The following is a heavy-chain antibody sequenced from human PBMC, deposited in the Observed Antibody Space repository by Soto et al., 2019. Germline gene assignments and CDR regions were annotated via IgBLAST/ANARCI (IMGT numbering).Heavy chain of an antibody. CDR2: ISSSSSYI. Sequence: EVQLVESGGGLVKPGGSLRLSCAASGFTFSSYSMNWVRQAPGKGLEWVSSISSSSSYIYYADSVKGRFTISRDNAKNSLYLQMNSLRAEDTAVYYCARGDGCNHYNNYYYGIDFWGQGTTVTVSS. V-gene: IGHV3-21*01. J-gene: IGHJ6*02. D-gene: IGHD1-1*01. CDR1: GFTFSSYS. CDR3: ARGDGCNHYNNYYYGIDF.